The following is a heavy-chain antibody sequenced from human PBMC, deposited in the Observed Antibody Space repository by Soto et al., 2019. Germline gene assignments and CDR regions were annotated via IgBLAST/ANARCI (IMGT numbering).Heavy chain of an antibody. CDR1: GYTFTSYY. CDR2: INPSGGST. D-gene: IGHD6-13*01. CDR3: ARATTPSSSSWYLNWFDP. J-gene: IGHJ5*02. Sequence: QVQLVQSGAEVKKPGASVKVSCKASGYTFTSYYMHWVRQAPGQGLEWMGIINPSGGSTSYAQKFQGRVTMTKDKSTSTVDMQLSSLRSEDTAVYYCARATTPSSSSWYLNWFDPWGQGTRFTVSS. V-gene: IGHV1-46*01.